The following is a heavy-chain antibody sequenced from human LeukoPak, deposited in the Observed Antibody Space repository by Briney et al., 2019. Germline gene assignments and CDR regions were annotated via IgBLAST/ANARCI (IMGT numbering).Heavy chain of an antibody. Sequence: GGSLRLSCEASGFTFSDSAMSWVRQASGRGLEWVSLISASGGNSYYADSVKGRFTVSRDSSENTLHLQMNSLRAEDTAVYYCARDIELSCWGQGTLVTVSS. CDR3: ARDIELSC. J-gene: IGHJ4*02. V-gene: IGHV3-23*01. CDR2: ISASGGNS. D-gene: IGHD1-26*01. CDR1: GFTFSDSA.